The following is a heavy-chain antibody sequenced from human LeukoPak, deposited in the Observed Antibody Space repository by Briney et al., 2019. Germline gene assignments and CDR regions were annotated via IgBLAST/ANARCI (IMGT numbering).Heavy chain of an antibody. V-gene: IGHV4-34*01. CDR3: ARDLYASSTSCTLYNWFDP. D-gene: IGHD2-2*01. Sequence: PSETLSLTCAVYGGSFSGYYWSWIRQPPGKGLEWIGEINHSGSTNYNPSLKSRVTISVDTSKNQFSLKLSSVTAADTAVYYCARDLYASSTSCTLYNWFDPWGQGTLVTVSS. CDR1: GGSFSGYY. J-gene: IGHJ5*02. CDR2: INHSGST.